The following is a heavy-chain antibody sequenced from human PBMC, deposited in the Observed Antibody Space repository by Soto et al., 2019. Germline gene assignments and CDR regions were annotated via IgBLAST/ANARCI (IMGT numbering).Heavy chain of an antibody. V-gene: IGHV3-23*01. CDR2: ISGSGGST. CDR1: GFTFSSYA. CDR3: AKLPGYSYGYFTLFDY. D-gene: IGHD5-18*01. J-gene: IGHJ4*02. Sequence: EVQLLESGGGLVQPGGSLRLSCAASGFTFSSYAMSWVRQAPGKGLEWVSAISGSGGSTYYANSVNGPLTISRDNSKNTLYLQMNSLRAEDTAVYYCAKLPGYSYGYFTLFDYWGQGTLVTVSS.